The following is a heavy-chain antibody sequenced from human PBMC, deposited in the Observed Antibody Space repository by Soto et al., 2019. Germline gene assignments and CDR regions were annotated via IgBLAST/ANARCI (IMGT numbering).Heavy chain of an antibody. Sequence: QVKLEESGGGLVEPGGSLRLSCEVTGFTFSDYYMTWIRQAPGKGPEWISSISGSGQNIYYADSVKGRFTISRDNAKKPLFLQMNSLRGEDTAVYYCARKFPPPLVRHYYYYMDVWGKGTTVTVAS. V-gene: IGHV3-11*01. J-gene: IGHJ6*03. CDR2: ISGSGQNI. CDR3: ARKFPPPLVRHYYYYMDV. CDR1: GFTFSDYY.